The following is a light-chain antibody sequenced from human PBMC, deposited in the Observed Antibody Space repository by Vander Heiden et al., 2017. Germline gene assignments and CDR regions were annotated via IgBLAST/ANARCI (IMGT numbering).Light chain of an antibody. CDR1: QSISSY. J-gene: IGKJ2*01. CDR3: QQSYSTPRT. CDR2: AAS. V-gene: IGKV1-39*01. Sequence: DIQMTQSPSSLSASVGDRVTITCRASQSISSYLNWYPQKPGKAPKLLIYAASSLQSGVPSRFSGSGSGTDFTLTISSLRPEDFATYYCQQSYSTPRTFGQGTKLEIK.